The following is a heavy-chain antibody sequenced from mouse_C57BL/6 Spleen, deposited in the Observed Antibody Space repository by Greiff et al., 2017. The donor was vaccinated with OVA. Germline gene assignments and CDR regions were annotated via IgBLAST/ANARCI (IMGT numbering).Heavy chain of an antibody. D-gene: IGHD1-1*01. CDR3: ARGYYYGTLDV. V-gene: IGHV1-26*01. CDR1: GYTFTDYY. J-gene: IGHJ1*03. Sequence: VQLQQSGPELVKPGASVKISCKASGYTFTDYYMNWVKQSHGKSLEWIGDINPNNGGTSYNQKFKGKATLTVDKSSSTAYMELRSLTSEDSAVYYCARGYYYGTLDVWGTGTTVTVSS. CDR2: INPNNGGT.